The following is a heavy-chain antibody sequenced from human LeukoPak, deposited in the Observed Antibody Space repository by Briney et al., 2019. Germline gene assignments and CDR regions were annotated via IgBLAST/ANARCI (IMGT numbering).Heavy chain of an antibody. J-gene: IGHJ4*02. Sequence: GGSLRLSCAASEFTFSSYAMNWVRQAPGKGLEWISYISSSGSTIYYADSVKGRFTISRDNAKNSLYLQMNSLRAEDTAVYYCARDHDSSGYYYGIDYWGQGTLVTVSS. CDR2: ISSSGSTI. D-gene: IGHD3-22*01. V-gene: IGHV3-48*03. CDR1: EFTFSSYA. CDR3: ARDHDSSGYYYGIDY.